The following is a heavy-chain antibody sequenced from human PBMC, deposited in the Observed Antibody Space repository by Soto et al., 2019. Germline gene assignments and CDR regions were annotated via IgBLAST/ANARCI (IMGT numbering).Heavy chain of an antibody. CDR3: ARAYCSSTSCSPYYYYGMDV. V-gene: IGHV1-2*02. Sequence: QVQLVQSGAEVKKPGASVKVSCKASGYTFTGYYMHWVRQAPGQGLEWMGWINPNSGGTNYAQKFQGRVTMTRDTSINTAYMELSRLRSDDTAVYYCARAYCSSTSCSPYYYYGMDVWGQGTTVTVSS. CDR1: GYTFTGYY. J-gene: IGHJ6*02. CDR2: INPNSGGT. D-gene: IGHD2-2*01.